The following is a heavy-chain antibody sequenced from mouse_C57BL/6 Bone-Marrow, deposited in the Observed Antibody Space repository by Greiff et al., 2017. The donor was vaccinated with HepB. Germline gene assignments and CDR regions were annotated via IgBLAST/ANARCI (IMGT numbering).Heavy chain of an antibody. J-gene: IGHJ1*03. V-gene: IGHV1-54*01. D-gene: IGHD1-1*01. CDR3: AREGDTTVVAFRYFDV. CDR1: GYAFTNYL. Sequence: VQVVESGAELVRPGTSVKVSCKASGYAFTNYLIEWVKQRPGQGLEWIGVINPGSGGTNYNEKFKGKATLTADKSSSTAYMQLSSLPSEDSAVYFCAREGDTTVVAFRYFDVWGTGTTVTVSS. CDR2: INPGSGGT.